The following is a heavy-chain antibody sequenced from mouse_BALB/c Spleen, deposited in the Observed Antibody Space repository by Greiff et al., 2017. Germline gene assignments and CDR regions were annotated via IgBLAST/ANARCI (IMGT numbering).Heavy chain of an antibody. Sequence: VHVKQSGTVLARPGASVKMSCKASGYTFTSYWMHWVKQRPGQGLEWIGAIYPGNSDTSYNQKFKGKAKLTAVTSTSTAYMELSSLTNEDSAVYYCTRGIDSSGHFDYWGQGTTLTVSS. V-gene: IGHV1-5*01. CDR2: IYPGNSDT. J-gene: IGHJ2*01. CDR3: TRGIDSSGHFDY. CDR1: GYTFTSYW. D-gene: IGHD3-2*01.